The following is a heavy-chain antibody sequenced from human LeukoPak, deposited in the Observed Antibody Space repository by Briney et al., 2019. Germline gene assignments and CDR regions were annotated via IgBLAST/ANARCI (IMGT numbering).Heavy chain of an antibody. CDR3: AKEYDYVWGSYRSPHYFDY. D-gene: IGHD3-16*02. V-gene: IGHV3-23*01. Sequence: PGGSLRLSCAASGFTFSSYAMSWVRQAPGKGLEWVSAISDSGGSTYYADSVKGRFTISRDNSKNTLYLQMNSLRAEDTAVYYCAKEYDYVWGSYRSPHYFDYWGQGTLVTVSS. CDR1: GFTFSSYA. J-gene: IGHJ4*02. CDR2: ISDSGGST.